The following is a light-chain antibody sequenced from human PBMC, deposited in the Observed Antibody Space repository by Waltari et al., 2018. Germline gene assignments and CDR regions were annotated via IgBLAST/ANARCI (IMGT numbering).Light chain of an antibody. CDR2: SAS. V-gene: IGKV1-39*01. CDR3: QQTYITPPHS. CDR1: HDIGTY. Sequence: DIQMTQSPSSLSASVGARVTITCRASHDIGTYLNWYQHKPGKAPKLLIYSASTLQCGVPPRFSGSGSGTDYTLTIFDLQPEDFATYYCQQTYITPPHSFGQGTKLEI. J-gene: IGKJ2*03.